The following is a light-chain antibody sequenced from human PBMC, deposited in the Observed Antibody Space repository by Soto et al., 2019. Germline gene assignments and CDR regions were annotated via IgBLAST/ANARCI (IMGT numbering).Light chain of an antibody. CDR1: QGISNW. Sequence: DIQMTQSPSSVSASVGDRVSITCRASQGISNWLAWYQQKPGRAPKLLIYDASNLDSGVPSRFSGSGSGTEFSLTISNLQPDDCATYYCQQYENYWTFGQGTKVDIK. CDR2: DAS. J-gene: IGKJ1*01. CDR3: QQYENYWT. V-gene: IGKV1-5*01.